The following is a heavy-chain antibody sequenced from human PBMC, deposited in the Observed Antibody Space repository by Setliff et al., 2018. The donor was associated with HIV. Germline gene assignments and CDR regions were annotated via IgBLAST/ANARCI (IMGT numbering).Heavy chain of an antibody. CDR2: IYHSGST. V-gene: IGHV4-38-2*01. CDR1: VYSLSSDYY. Sequence: SETLSLTCAVSVYSLSSDYYWGWIRQPPGKGLEWIASIYHSGSTYYNPSLKSRVILSVDTSKNQFSLKLNSVTAADTAIYYCARSGMEAPRSRFDYWGQGTLVTVSS. J-gene: IGHJ4*02. D-gene: IGHD1-1*01. CDR3: ARSGMEAPRSRFDY.